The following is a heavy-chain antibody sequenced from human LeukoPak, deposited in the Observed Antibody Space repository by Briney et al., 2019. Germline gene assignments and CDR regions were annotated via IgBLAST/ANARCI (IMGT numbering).Heavy chain of an antibody. V-gene: IGHV4-34*01. CDR3: ARGFSHGPKPDRNDAFDI. Sequence: SETLSLTCAVYGGSFSGYYWSWVRQPPGKGLEWIGEINHSGSTNYNPSLKSRVTISVDTSKNQLSLTLSSVTAADTAVYYCARGFSHGPKPDRNDAFDIWGQGTMVTVSS. J-gene: IGHJ3*02. CDR1: GGSFSGYY. CDR2: INHSGST. D-gene: IGHD1-14*01.